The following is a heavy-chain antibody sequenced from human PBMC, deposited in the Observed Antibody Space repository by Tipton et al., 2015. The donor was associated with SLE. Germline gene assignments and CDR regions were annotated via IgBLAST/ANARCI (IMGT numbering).Heavy chain of an antibody. CDR1: GGSITNDNHY. CDR3: ARESFTNDFYYYMDV. CDR2: IYASGST. D-gene: IGHD2-8*01. J-gene: IGHJ6*03. Sequence: TLSLTCTVSGGSITNDNHYWSWIRQPAGKGLEWIGRIYASGSTNYNPSLKSRLTISVDTSKNQFSLQLTSVTAADTAIYYCARESFTNDFYYYMDVWGKGTTVTVSS. V-gene: IGHV4-61*02.